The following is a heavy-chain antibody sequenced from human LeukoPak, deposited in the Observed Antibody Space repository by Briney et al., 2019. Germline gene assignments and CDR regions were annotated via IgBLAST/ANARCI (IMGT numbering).Heavy chain of an antibody. CDR2: IYTSGST. Sequence: PSETLSLTCTVSGGSTSSYYWSWIRQPAGKGLEWIGRIYTSGSTNYNPSLKSRVTMSVDTSKNQFSLKLSSVTAADTAVYYCARAPQNYYDSSGYYFDIWGQGTMVTVSS. CDR1: GGSTSSYY. D-gene: IGHD3-22*01. CDR3: ARAPQNYYDSSGYYFDI. J-gene: IGHJ3*02. V-gene: IGHV4-4*07.